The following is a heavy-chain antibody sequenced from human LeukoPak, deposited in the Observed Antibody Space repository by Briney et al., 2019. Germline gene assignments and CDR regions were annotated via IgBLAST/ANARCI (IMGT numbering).Heavy chain of an antibody. V-gene: IGHV3-53*01. CDR3: ARDHGRYCSGGSCYFGGFFEY. J-gene: IGHJ4*02. Sequence: PGGSLRLSCAASGFTVSSNYMSWVRQAPGKGLEWVSVIYSGGSTYYADSVKGRFTISRDNSKNTLYLQMNSLRAEDTAVYYCARDHGRYCSGGSCYFGGFFEYWGQGTLGTVSS. CDR2: IYSGGST. CDR1: GFTVSSNY. D-gene: IGHD2-15*01.